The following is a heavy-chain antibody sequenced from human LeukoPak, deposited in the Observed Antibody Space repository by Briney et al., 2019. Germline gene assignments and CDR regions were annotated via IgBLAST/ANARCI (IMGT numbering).Heavy chain of an antibody. V-gene: IGHV3-30*02. J-gene: IGHJ4*02. Sequence: GGSLRLSCAASGFTFSSYAMSWVRQAPGKGLEWLAFIRYDESDKYYADSVRGRFTISRDNSRNTLFLQVNSLRLEDTAVYYCAKGRNYGSGSSTPHYDYWGQGTLVIVSS. CDR3: AKGRNYGSGSSTPHYDY. D-gene: IGHD3-10*01. CDR1: GFTFSSYA. CDR2: IRYDESDK.